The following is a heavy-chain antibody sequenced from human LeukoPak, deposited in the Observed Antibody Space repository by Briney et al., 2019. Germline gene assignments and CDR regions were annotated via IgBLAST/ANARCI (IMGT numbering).Heavy chain of an antibody. CDR3: AKAEELSITGTLLFDY. D-gene: IGHD1-7*01. V-gene: IGHV3-23*01. Sequence: GESLRLSCAASGFTLSSYAMSWVRQAPGKGLEWVSAISGSGGSTYYADSVKGRFTISRDNSKNTLYLQMNSLRAEDTAVYYCAKAEELSITGTLLFDYWGQGTLVTDSS. CDR1: GFTLSSYA. J-gene: IGHJ4*02. CDR2: ISGSGGST.